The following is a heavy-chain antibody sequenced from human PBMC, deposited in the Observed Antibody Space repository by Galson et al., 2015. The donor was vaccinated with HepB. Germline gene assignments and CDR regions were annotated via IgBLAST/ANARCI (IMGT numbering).Heavy chain of an antibody. Sequence: SVKVSCKASGYTFTSYGISWVRQAPGQGLEWMGWISAYNGNTNYALKLQGRVTMTTDTSTSTAYMELRSLRSDDTAVYYCARETEGYSSGFTRWGQGTLVTVSS. D-gene: IGHD6-19*01. J-gene: IGHJ4*02. V-gene: IGHV1-18*01. CDR3: ARETEGYSSGFTR. CDR2: ISAYNGNT. CDR1: GYTFTSYG.